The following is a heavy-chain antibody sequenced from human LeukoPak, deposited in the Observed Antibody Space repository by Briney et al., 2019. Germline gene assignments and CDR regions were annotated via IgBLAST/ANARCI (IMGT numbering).Heavy chain of an antibody. V-gene: IGHV3-21*01. CDR3: ARAITRRRDGSDAFDI. D-gene: IGHD5-24*01. CDR1: GFTFSSYS. CDR2: ISSSSSYI. J-gene: IGHJ3*02. Sequence: GGSLRLSCAASGFTFSSYSMNWVRQAPGKGLEWVSSISSSSSYIYYADSMKGRFTISRDNAKNSLYLQMNSLRAEDTAVYYCARAITRRRDGSDAFDIWGQGTMVTVSS.